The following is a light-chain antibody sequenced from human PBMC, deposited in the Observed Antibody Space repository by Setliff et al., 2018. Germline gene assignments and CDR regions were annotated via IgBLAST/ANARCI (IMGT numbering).Light chain of an antibody. CDR2: GVS. CDR3: SSYAGSNNYV. J-gene: IGLJ1*01. V-gene: IGLV2-8*01. Sequence: QSALTQPPSASGSPGQSLTISCTGTSRDIGAYNYVSWYQQHPGKAPKLMIYGVSKWPSGVPDRFSGSKSGNTASLTVSGLQAEDEADYYCSSYAGSNNYVFGTGTKGTVL. CDR1: SRDIGAYNY.